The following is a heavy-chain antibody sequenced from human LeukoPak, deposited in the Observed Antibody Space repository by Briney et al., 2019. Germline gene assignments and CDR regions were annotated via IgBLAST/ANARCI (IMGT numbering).Heavy chain of an antibody. J-gene: IGHJ4*02. CDR3: AREDDSSGWYVDY. V-gene: IGHV3-7*01. D-gene: IGHD6-19*01. Sequence: GGSLRLSCGASGFSFSDYGMHWVRQAPGKGLEWVANIKQDGSEKYYVDSVKGRFTISRDNAKNSLYLQMNSLRAEDTAVYYCAREDDSSGWYVDYWGQGTLVTVSS. CDR2: IKQDGSEK. CDR1: GFSFSDYG.